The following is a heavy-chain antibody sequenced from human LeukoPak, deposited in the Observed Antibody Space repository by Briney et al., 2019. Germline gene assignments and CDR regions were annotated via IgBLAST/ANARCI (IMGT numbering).Heavy chain of an antibody. Sequence: GRSLRLSCAASGFTLSSNAMHWVRQAPGKGLEWVAVISYDGSNKYYADSVKGRFTISRDNSKNTLYLQMNSLRAEDTAVYYCAKDMSSYGSPTLDYWGQGTLVTVSS. J-gene: IGHJ4*02. CDR3: AKDMSSYGSPTLDY. D-gene: IGHD5-18*01. CDR1: GFTLSSNA. V-gene: IGHV3-30-3*01. CDR2: ISYDGSNK.